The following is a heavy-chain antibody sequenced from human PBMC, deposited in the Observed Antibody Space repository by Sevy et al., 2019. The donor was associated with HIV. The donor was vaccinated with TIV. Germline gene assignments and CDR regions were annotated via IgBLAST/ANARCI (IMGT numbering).Heavy chain of an antibody. CDR1: GFTFSSYW. V-gene: IGHV3-7*01. J-gene: IGHJ6*02. CDR2: IKQDGSEK. CDR3: ARESSGWSNNFYYYYGMDV. D-gene: IGHD6-19*01. Sequence: GGSLRLSCAASGFTFSSYWMSWVRQAPGKGLEWVANIKQDGSEKYYVDSVKGRFTISRDNAKNSLYLQMNSLRAEDTAVYYCARESSGWSNNFYYYYGMDVWGQGTTVTVSS.